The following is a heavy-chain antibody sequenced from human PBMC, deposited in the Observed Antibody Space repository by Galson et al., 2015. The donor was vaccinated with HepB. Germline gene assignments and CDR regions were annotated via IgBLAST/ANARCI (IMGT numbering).Heavy chain of an antibody. D-gene: IGHD4-17*01. CDR2: ITTGSTI. CDR1: GFTFSDYH. J-gene: IGHJ3*02. Sequence: SLRLSCAASGFTFSDYHMNWIRQAPGKGLEWVSYITTGSTIYYADSVKGRFTISRDNAKDSLFLQMNSLRAEDTAVYYCARDRVYGDYAFDIWGQGTMVTVSS. CDR3: ARDRVYGDYAFDI. V-gene: IGHV3-11*01.